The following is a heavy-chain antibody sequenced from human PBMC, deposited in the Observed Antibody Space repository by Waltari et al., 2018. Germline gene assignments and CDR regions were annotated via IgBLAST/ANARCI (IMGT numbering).Heavy chain of an antibody. CDR3: ARAFGGGLDDAFDI. D-gene: IGHD3-16*01. Sequence: QVQLQESGPGLVKPSETLSLTCAVSGYSISSGYYWGWIRQPPGKGLGWIGGIYLRGRTYYNPSLKSRVTISVDTSKNQFSLKLSSVTAADTAVYYCARAFGGGLDDAFDIWGQGTMVTVSS. CDR2: IYLRGRT. J-gene: IGHJ3*02. CDR1: GYSISSGYY. V-gene: IGHV4-38-2*01.